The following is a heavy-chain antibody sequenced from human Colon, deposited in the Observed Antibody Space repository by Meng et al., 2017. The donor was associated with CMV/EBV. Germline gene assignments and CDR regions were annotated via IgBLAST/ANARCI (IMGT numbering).Heavy chain of an antibody. D-gene: IGHD2-21*01. CDR3: TTDYSYAFGF. CDR2: IKSKTDGGAT. J-gene: IGHJ3*01. CDR1: GFTFSNAW. Sequence: GGPLRLSCAASGFTFSNAWMNWVRQAPGKGLEWVGRIKSKTDGGATDFSAPVKGRFTISRDDSKNTLYLQMNSLKTEDTALYYCTTDYSYAFGFWGQGTMVTVSS. V-gene: IGHV3-15*01.